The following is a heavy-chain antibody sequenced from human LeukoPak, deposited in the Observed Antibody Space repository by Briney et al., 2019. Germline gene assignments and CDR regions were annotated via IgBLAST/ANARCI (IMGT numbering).Heavy chain of an antibody. J-gene: IGHJ6*03. CDR3: ARVNWPYYYYMDV. D-gene: IGHD1-1*01. Sequence: PGGSLRLSGVALGLTFKNYALGWARQAPGKGLEGVSGISGTGGSRYYTDSVRGRFTISRDNSQNTLYLPMNSLRAEDTAVYYCARVNWPYYYYMDVWGKGTTVTVSS. CDR2: ISGTGGSR. CDR1: GLTFKNYA. V-gene: IGHV3-23*01.